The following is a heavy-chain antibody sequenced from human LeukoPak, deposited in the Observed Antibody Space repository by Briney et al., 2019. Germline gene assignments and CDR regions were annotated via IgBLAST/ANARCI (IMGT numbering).Heavy chain of an antibody. CDR1: GFTFSNYW. V-gene: IGHV3-74*01. CDR3: ARDRITFGGVMSHYFDY. J-gene: IGHJ4*02. D-gene: IGHD3-16*01. Sequence: GGSLRLSCAASGFTFSNYWMHWVRQAPGKGLVWVSRIYSDGSTTRYADSVKGRFTISRDNAKNTLYLQMNSLRAEDTAVYYCARDRITFGGVMSHYFDYWGQGTLVTVSS. CDR2: IYSDGSTT.